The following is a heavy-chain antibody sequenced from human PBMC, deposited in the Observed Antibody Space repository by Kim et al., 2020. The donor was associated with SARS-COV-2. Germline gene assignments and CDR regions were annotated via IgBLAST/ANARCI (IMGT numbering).Heavy chain of an antibody. D-gene: IGHD3-10*01. V-gene: IGHV1-69*13. CDR2: IIPIFGTA. CDR1: GGTFSSYA. Sequence: SVKVSCKASGGTFSSYAISWVRQAPGQGLEWMGGIIPIFGTANYAQKFQGRVTITADESTSTAYMELSSLRSEDTAVYYCVRDVAGSGSSTGLFDYWGQGTLVTVSS. CDR3: VRDVAGSGSSTGLFDY. J-gene: IGHJ4*02.